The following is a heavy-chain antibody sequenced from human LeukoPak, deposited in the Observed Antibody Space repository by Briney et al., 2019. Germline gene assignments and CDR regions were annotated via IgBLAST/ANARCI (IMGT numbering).Heavy chain of an antibody. CDR3: TGGNIYY. D-gene: IGHD4-23*01. V-gene: IGHV3-30*01. CDR2: ISYDGSNK. Sequence: QAPGKGLEWVAVISYDGSNKYYADSVKGRFTISRDNSKNTLYLQMNSLRAEDTAVYYCTGGNIYYWGQGTLVTVSS. J-gene: IGHJ4*02.